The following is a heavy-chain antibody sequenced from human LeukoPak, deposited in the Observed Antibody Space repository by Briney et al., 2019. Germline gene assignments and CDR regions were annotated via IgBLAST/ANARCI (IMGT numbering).Heavy chain of an antibody. CDR2: ISHSGST. CDR3: AREHCAGGYCYFLYY. V-gene: IGHV4-38-2*02. Sequence: PSETLSLTCSVSDYPISTGYFWGWIRQPPGKGLEWIATISHSGSTYFNPSLKSRVIVSIDTSKNQFSLNLTSVTAADTAVYYCAREHCAGGYCYFLYYWGQGTLVTVSS. J-gene: IGHJ4*02. CDR1: DYPISTGYF. D-gene: IGHD2/OR15-2a*01.